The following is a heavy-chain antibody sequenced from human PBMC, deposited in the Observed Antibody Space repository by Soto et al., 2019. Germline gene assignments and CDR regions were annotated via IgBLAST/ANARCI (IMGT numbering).Heavy chain of an antibody. CDR2: ISAYNGNT. Sequence: GASVKGSFKASGFTFTTHGINWGRQAPGQRVEWMGWISAYNGNTNYAQKLQGRVTMTTDTSTSTAYMELRSLRSDDTAVYYCARDKDIVVVVAANGAFDIWGQGTMVTVPS. D-gene: IGHD2-15*01. V-gene: IGHV1-18*01. J-gene: IGHJ3*02. CDR1: GFTFTTHG. CDR3: ARDKDIVVVVAANGAFDI.